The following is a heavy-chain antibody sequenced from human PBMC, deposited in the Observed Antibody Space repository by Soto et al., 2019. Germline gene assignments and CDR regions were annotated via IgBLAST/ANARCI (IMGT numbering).Heavy chain of an antibody. CDR3: PREDSIIIPAVSDP. Sequence: GGSLRLSCAASGFSFGDYLMHWVRQPPGKGPDWVSGMTVDRLTTQYADSVKGRFTASRHHANSKVYFQINSLRAEDTAVYYCPREDSIIIPAVSDPWGQGSMVTVYS. V-gene: IGHV3-74*03. D-gene: IGHD2-2*01. CDR1: GFSFGDYL. CDR2: MTVDRLTT. J-gene: IGHJ5*02.